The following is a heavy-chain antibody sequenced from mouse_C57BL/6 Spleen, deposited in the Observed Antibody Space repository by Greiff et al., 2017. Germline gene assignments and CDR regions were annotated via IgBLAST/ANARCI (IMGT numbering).Heavy chain of an antibody. V-gene: IGHV1-59*01. CDR2: IDPSDSYT. Sequence: QVQLQQSGAELVRPGTSVKLSCKASGYTFTSYWMHWVKQRPGQGLEWIGVIDPSDSYTNYNQKFKGKATLTVDTSSSTAYMQRSSLTSEDSAVYYCAREGYINSVLDYWGQGTTLTVSS. J-gene: IGHJ2*01. D-gene: IGHD2-5*01. CDR3: AREGYINSVLDY. CDR1: GYTFTSYW.